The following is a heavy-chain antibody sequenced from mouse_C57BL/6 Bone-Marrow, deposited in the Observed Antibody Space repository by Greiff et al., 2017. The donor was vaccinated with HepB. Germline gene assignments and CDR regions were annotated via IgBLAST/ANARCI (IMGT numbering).Heavy chain of an antibody. Sequence: QVQLKQPGAELVKPGASVKVSCKASGYTFTSYWMHWVKQRPGQGLEWIGRIHPSDSDTNYNQKFKGKATLTVDTSSSTAYMQLSSLTSEDSAVYYCAIKTVVAAYAMDYWGQGTSVTVSS. CDR1: GYTFTSYW. J-gene: IGHJ4*01. CDR2: IHPSDSDT. D-gene: IGHD1-1*01. V-gene: IGHV1-74*01. CDR3: AIKTVVAAYAMDY.